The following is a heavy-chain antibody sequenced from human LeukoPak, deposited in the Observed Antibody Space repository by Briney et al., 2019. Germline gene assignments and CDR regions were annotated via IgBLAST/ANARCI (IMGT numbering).Heavy chain of an antibody. CDR2: ISGSGNTA. CDR1: GFTFSSYA. J-gene: IGHJ3*02. CDR3: AKEGAAGPYDAFDI. V-gene: IGHV3-23*01. D-gene: IGHD6-13*01. Sequence: PGGSLRLSCAASGFTFSSYAMSWVRQAPGKGLELVSAISGSGNTAYYADSVKGRFTISRDNSKKTLYLQMKSLRAEDTAAYYCAKEGAAGPYDAFDIWGQGTMVTVSS.